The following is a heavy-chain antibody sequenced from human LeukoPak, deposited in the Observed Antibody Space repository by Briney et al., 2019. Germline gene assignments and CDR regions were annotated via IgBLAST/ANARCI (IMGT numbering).Heavy chain of an antibody. CDR2: IRYDGSNK. CDR1: GFNSLSYW. D-gene: IGHD2-2*01. J-gene: IGHJ4*02. V-gene: IGHV3-30*02. Sequence: GGSLRLSCEVSGFNSLSYWMTWVRQAPGKGLEWVAFIRYDGSNKYYADSVKGRFTISRDNSKNTLYLQMNSLRAEDTAVYYCAKDLIRIVVVPAALDYWGQGTLVTVSS. CDR3: AKDLIRIVVVPAALDY.